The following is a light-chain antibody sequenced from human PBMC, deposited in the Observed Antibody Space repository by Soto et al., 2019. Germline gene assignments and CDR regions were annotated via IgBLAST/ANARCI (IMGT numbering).Light chain of an antibody. J-gene: IGLJ1*01. Sequence: SVLTQSASVSGSPGQSITISCTGTSSDVGGYNYVSWYQQHPGKAPKLMIYDVSNRPSGVSNRFSGSKSGNTASLTISGLQAEDEADYYCNSYTSSSTPYVFGTGTKVTVL. V-gene: IGLV2-14*01. CDR1: SSDVGGYNY. CDR3: NSYTSSSTPYV. CDR2: DVS.